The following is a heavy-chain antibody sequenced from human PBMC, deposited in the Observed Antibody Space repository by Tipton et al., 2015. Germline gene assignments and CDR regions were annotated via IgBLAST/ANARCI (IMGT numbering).Heavy chain of an antibody. J-gene: IGHJ6*02. CDR3: AREEGIAAAGDYNHYGLDV. D-gene: IGHD6-13*01. CDR1: GGSVSSGGYY. Sequence: TLSLTCTVSGGSVSSGGYYWNWIRQPPGKGLEWVGYIYHTGSTKYNPSLKSRVTISVDRSKNQFSLKLSSVTAADTAVYYCAREEGIAAAGDYNHYGLDVWGQGTTVTVSS. V-gene: IGHV4-61*08. CDR2: IYHTGST.